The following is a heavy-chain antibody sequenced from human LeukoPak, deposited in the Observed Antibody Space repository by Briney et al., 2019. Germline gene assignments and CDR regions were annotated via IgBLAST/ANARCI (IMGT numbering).Heavy chain of an antibody. CDR2: ISGSGGST. D-gene: IGHD5-18*01. CDR1: RFTFSSYA. CDR3: AKSTPEYSYGFNDY. V-gene: IGHV3-23*01. J-gene: IGHJ4*02. Sequence: GGSLRLSCAASRFTFSSYAMSWVRQAPGKGLEWVSAISGSGGSTYYADSVKGRFTISRDNSKNTLYLQMNSLRAEDTAVYYCAKSTPEYSYGFNDYWGQGTLVTVSS.